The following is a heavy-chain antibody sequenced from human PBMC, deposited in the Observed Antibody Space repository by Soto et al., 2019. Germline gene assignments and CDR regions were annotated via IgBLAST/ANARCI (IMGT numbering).Heavy chain of an antibody. J-gene: IGHJ3*02. CDR1: GGSFSSYA. CDR2: IIPIFGTA. Sequence: SVKVSCKAPGGSFSSYAISWVRQAPGQGLEWMGGIIPIFGTANYAQKFQGRVTITADESTSTAYMELSSLRSEDTAVYYCARARNRRPQNRIDAFDTWGQGTMVTVSS. V-gene: IGHV1-69*13. CDR3: ARARNRRPQNRIDAFDT. D-gene: IGHD1-1*01.